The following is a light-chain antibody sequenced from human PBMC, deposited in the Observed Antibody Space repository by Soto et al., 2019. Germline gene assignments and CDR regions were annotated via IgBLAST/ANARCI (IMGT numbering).Light chain of an antibody. CDR2: GES. Sequence: DIQMTQSPSSVSASVGDRVTVTCGGRQGISNWLAWYQQKAGRAPKLLISGESNLQSRVPSSFTGSRSRTDFKLTVSSRQPVDVATLNCQQANRGPITFGQGTRLEIK. J-gene: IGKJ5*01. V-gene: IGKV1-12*01. CDR3: QQANRGPIT. CDR1: QGISNW.